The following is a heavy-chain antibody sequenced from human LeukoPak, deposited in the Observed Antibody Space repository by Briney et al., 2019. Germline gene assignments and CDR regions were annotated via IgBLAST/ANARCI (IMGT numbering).Heavy chain of an antibody. J-gene: IGHJ5*02. CDR1: GGSINSGGYY. CDR2: IYHSGST. V-gene: IGHV4-30-2*01. CDR3: ARDYTWSGYYPNNWFDP. Sequence: ASQTLSLTCTVSGGSINSGGYYWSWIRQPPGKGLEWIGYIYHSGSTYYNPSLKSRVTISVDRSKNQFSLKLSSVTAADTAVYYCARDYTWSGYYPNNWFDPWGQGTLVTVSS. D-gene: IGHD3-3*01.